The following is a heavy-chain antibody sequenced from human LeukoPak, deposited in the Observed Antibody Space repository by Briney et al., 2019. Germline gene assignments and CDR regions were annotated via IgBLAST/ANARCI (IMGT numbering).Heavy chain of an antibody. CDR2: IIPNSGAT. J-gene: IGHJ4*02. CDR1: GYTFTGYY. D-gene: IGHD3-10*01. V-gene: IGHV1-2*06. Sequence: GASVKVSCKASGYTFTGYYMHWVRQAPGQGLEWMGRIIPNSGATNYAQKFQGRVTVTRDTSISTAYMELSRLRSEDTAVYYCARGAAGGLDYWGQGTLVAVSS. CDR3: ARGAAGGLDY.